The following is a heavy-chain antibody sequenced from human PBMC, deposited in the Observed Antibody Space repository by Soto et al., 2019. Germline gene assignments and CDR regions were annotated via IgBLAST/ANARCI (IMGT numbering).Heavy chain of an antibody. CDR1: GYTFTSYG. V-gene: IGHV1-18*04. CDR2: ISAYNGNT. CDR3: ARDLITMVRGVMYYYYYGMDV. Sequence: VASVKVSCKASGYTFTSYGISWVRQAPGQGLEWMGWISAYNGNTNYAQKLQGRVTMTTDTSKSTAYMELRSLRSDDTAVYYCARDLITMVRGVMYYYYYGMDVWGQGTTVTVSS. D-gene: IGHD3-10*01. J-gene: IGHJ6*02.